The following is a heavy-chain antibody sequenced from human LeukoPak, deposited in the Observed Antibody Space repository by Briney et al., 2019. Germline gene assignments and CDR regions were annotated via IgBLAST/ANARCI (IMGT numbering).Heavy chain of an antibody. CDR3: LRVQSRPRITIFGVVRRGYFDY. J-gene: IGHJ4*02. Sequence: SVTVSCKASGYTFTSYDINWVRQATGQRLEWMGWMNPNSGNTGYAHKFQGRVTITRNTSISTAYMALSSLRSTERAVYYFLRVQSRPRITIFGVVRRGYFDYWGQGTLVTVSS. CDR1: GYTFTSYD. V-gene: IGHV1-8*03. CDR2: MNPNSGNT. D-gene: IGHD3-3*01.